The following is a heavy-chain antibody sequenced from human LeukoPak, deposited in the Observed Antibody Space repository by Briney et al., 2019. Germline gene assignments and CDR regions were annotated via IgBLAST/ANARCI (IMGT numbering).Heavy chain of an antibody. CDR1: GYTFTGYY. CDR2: INPNSGGT. V-gene: IGHV1-2*02. J-gene: IGHJ4*02. Sequence: ASVKASCKASGYTFTGYYMHWVRQAPGQGLEWMGWINPNSGGTNYAQKFQGRVTMTRNTSISTAYMELSSLRSEDTAVYYCARGLVRGVDYWGQGTLVTVSS. D-gene: IGHD3-10*01. CDR3: ARGLVRGVDY.